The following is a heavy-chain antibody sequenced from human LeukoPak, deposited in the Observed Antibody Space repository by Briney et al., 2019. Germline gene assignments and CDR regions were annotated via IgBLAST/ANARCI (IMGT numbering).Heavy chain of an antibody. D-gene: IGHD6-25*01. V-gene: IGHV3-49*04. CDR3: SRTTGPAAAHDY. Sequence: GGSLRLSCVGPGFTFGDYGMSWVRQAPGKGLEWVAFIRSMAYGGTAEYAASVKGRFTVSRDDSKSAAFLHMDSLKTDDTAVYYCSRTTGPAAAHDYWGRGTLVAVSS. CDR2: IRSMAYGGTA. CDR1: GFTFGDYG. J-gene: IGHJ4*02.